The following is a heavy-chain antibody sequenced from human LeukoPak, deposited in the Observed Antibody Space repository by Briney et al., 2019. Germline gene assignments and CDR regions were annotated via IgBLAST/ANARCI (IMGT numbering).Heavy chain of an antibody. D-gene: IGHD6-19*01. CDR3: AKGVAGTPYYYYGMDV. J-gene: IGHJ6*02. Sequence: GGSLRLSCAASGFTYSSYGMHWVRQAPGKGLEWVAVISYDGSNKYYADSVKGRFTISRDNSKNTLYLQMNSLRAEDTAVYYCAKGVAGTPYYYYGMDVWGQGTTVTVSS. CDR1: GFTYSSYG. V-gene: IGHV3-30*18. CDR2: ISYDGSNK.